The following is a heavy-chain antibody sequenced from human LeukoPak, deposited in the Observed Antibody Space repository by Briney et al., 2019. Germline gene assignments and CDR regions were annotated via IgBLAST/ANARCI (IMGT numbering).Heavy chain of an antibody. J-gene: IGHJ6*02. CDR1: GGTFSSYA. CDR2: IIPIFGTA. D-gene: IGHD4-17*01. Sequence: SVKVSCKASGGTFSSYAISWVRQAPGQGLEWMGGIIPIFGTANYAQKFQGRVTITADESTSTAYMELSSLRSEDTAMYYCAREGGDYVQDYYYYGMDVWGQGTTVAVSS. V-gene: IGHV1-69*13. CDR3: AREGGDYVQDYYYYGMDV.